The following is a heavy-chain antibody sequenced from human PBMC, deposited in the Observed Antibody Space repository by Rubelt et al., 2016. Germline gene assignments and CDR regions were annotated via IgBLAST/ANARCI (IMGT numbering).Heavy chain of an antibody. CDR3: ARPALAAAGTWYFQH. CDR2: IWYDGSNK. Sequence: VQLVESGGGLVQPGGSLRLSCAASGFTFSSYSMNWVRQAPGKGLEWVAVIWYDGSNKYYADSVKGRFTISRDNSKNTLYLQMNSLRAEDTAVYYCARPALAAAGTWYFQHWGQGTLVTVSS. J-gene: IGHJ1*01. V-gene: IGHV3-33*08. CDR1: GFTFSSYS. D-gene: IGHD6-13*01.